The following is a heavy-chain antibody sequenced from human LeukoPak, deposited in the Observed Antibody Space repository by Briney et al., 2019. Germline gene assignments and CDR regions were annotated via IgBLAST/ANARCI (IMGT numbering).Heavy chain of an antibody. Sequence: PGGSLRLSCAASGLTVSRNYMSWVRQAPGKGLESVSVIYSGGSTYYAESVRGRFTISRDNSKNTLYLQMNSLRAEDTAVYYCAELGVTMIGGVWGKGTTVTISS. CDR2: IYSGGST. J-gene: IGHJ6*04. CDR3: AELGVTMIGGV. D-gene: IGHD3-10*02. CDR1: GLTVSRNY. V-gene: IGHV3-53*01.